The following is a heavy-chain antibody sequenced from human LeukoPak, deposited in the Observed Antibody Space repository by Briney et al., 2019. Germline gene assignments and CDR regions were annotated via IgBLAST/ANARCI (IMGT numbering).Heavy chain of an antibody. CDR3: AKEVTIFGVVIHPVDY. D-gene: IGHD3-3*01. Sequence: GGSLRLSCAASGFTFSSYAMSWVRQAPGKGLEWVAFIRYDATNKYYADSVKGRFTISRDNSKNTLYLQMNSLGAEDTAVYYCAKEVTIFGVVIHPVDYWGQGTQVTVSS. CDR1: GFTFSSYA. CDR2: IRYDATNK. J-gene: IGHJ4*02. V-gene: IGHV3-30*02.